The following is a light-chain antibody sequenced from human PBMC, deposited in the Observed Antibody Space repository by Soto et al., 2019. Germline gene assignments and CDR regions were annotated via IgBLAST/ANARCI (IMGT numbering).Light chain of an antibody. V-gene: IGLV2-14*01. J-gene: IGLJ1*01. Sequence: QSVLTQPASVSGSPGQSITISCTGTGSDVGGYDYVSWYQHHPGKAPKVMIYEVTNRPSGVSNRFSGSKSGNTASLTISGLLAGDEADYYCSSYTSSSNYVFGNGTKVTVL. CDR3: SSYTSSSNYV. CDR1: GSDVGGYDY. CDR2: EVT.